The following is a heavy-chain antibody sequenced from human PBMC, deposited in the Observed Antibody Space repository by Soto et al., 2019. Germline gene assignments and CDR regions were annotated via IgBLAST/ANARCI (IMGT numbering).Heavy chain of an antibody. CDR2: IYYNGNT. CDR1: GGSISSSSYY. CDR3: ARSGQRGGTDYFDY. Sequence: HLQLQESGPGLVKPSETLSLTCNVSGGSISSSSYYWGWIRQPPGKALEWLGSIYYNGNTYNNPSLRSRVSRSVDTSRNYLTLRWSPGTAADTAVYYCARSGQRGGTDYFDYWAREPWSPSPQ. V-gene: IGHV4-39*02. D-gene: IGHD3-10*01. J-gene: IGHJ4*02.